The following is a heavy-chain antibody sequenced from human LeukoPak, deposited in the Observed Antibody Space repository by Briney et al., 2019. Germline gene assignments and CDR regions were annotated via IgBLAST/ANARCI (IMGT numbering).Heavy chain of an antibody. CDR1: GYSFSNYW. Sequence: GESLKISCKGSGYSFSNYWFGWVRQMPGKGLEWMGIIYPGDSDTRYSPSFQGQVTISADKSVNTAYLQWSSLKASDTAMYYCARPNITSYYDSRGYDAFDVWGQGTMVTVYS. V-gene: IGHV5-51*01. J-gene: IGHJ3*01. CDR3: ARPNITSYYDSRGYDAFDV. CDR2: IYPGDSDT. D-gene: IGHD3-22*01.